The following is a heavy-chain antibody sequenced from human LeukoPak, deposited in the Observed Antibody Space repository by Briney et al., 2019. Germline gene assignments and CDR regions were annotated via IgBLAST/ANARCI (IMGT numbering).Heavy chain of an antibody. D-gene: IGHD2-2*01. Sequence: PGGSLRLSCAASGFTFSSFNIAWVRQSPGKGLEWVSYISNSRTSIYYADSVRGRFTISRDNAKNSLYLQMTSLRVEDTAVYYCARECSSTICYEFAPWGQGTLVTVSS. V-gene: IGHV3-21*01. CDR1: GFTFSSFN. J-gene: IGHJ5*02. CDR3: ARECSSTICYEFAP. CDR2: ISNSRTSI.